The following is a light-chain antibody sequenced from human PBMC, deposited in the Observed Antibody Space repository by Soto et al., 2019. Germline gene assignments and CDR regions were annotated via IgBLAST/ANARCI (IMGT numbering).Light chain of an antibody. Sequence: DIVLTQSPGTLSLSPGERATLSCRASQSVNSDFLAWYQQKPGQAPSLLIYGASSRAPGIPDRFTGSGSGTDFSLTISRLEPEDFAVYYSQQYGISPWTFGQGTKVEIK. CDR1: QSVNSDF. V-gene: IGKV3-20*01. J-gene: IGKJ1*01. CDR3: QQYGISPWT. CDR2: GAS.